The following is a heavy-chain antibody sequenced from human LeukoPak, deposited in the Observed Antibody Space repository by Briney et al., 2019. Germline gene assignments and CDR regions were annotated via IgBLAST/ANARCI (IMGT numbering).Heavy chain of an antibody. V-gene: IGHV4-34*01. D-gene: IGHD3-16*01. J-gene: IGHJ5*02. CDR1: GGPFSGYY. Sequence: SETLSLTCAVYGGPFSGYYWSWIRQPPGKGLECIGEINHSGSTNYNPPLKSQVTISVDTSKNQFSLKLSSVTASITAVYSCAKGGLRLTYNLFDPWGQGTLVTVSS. CDR3: AKGGLRLTYNLFDP. CDR2: INHSGST.